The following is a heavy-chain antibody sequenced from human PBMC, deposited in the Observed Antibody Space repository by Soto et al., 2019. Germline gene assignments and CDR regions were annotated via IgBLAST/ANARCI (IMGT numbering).Heavy chain of an antibody. Sequence: GGSLRLSCAASGFTFSSYGMHWVRQAPGKGLEWVAVISYDGSNKYYADSVKGRFTISRDNSKNTLYLQMNSLRAEDTAVYYCAKGQIVVVITAPCDYCGQGTLVTVSP. V-gene: IGHV3-30*18. CDR3: AKGQIVVVITAPCDY. CDR1: GFTFSSYG. D-gene: IGHD3-22*01. CDR2: ISYDGSNK. J-gene: IGHJ4*02.